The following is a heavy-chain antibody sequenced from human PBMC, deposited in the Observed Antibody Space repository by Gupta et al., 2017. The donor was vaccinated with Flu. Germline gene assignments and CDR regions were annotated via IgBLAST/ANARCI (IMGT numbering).Heavy chain of an antibody. V-gene: IGHV4-31*03. J-gene: IGHJ2*01. CDR2: IYYSGST. Sequence: QVQLQESGPGLVKPSQTLSLTCTVPGGSISSGGYYWSWIRQHPGKGLEWIGYIYYSGSTYYNPSLKSRVTISVDTSKNQFSLKLSSVTAADTAVYYCARDHGFVWGYNDWYFDLWGRGTLVTVSS. D-gene: IGHD3-16*01. CDR3: ARDHGFVWGYNDWYFDL. CDR1: GGSISSGGYY.